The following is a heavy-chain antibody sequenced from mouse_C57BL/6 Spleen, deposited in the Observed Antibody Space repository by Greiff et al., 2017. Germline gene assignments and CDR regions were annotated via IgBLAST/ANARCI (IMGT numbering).Heavy chain of an antibody. J-gene: IGHJ4*01. CDR2: LWRGGST. CDR1: GFSLTSYG. Sequence: VQLVESGPGLVQPSQSLSITCTVSGFSLTSYGVHWVRQSPGKGLEWLGVLWRGGSTDYNAAFMSRLSITKDNSKSQVFFKMNSLRADDTAIYYCAKGSFQTGTGAMDYWGQGTSVTVSS. V-gene: IGHV2-5*01. D-gene: IGHD4-1*01. CDR3: AKGSFQTGTGAMDY.